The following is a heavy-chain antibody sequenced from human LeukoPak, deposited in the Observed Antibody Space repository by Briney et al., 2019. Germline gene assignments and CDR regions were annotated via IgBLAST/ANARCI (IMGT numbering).Heavy chain of an antibody. Sequence: ASVKVSCKASGYTFTTYNINWVRQAPGQGLQWMAWISTHNGKTDYAQNFQDRVTVTRDTSTSTVYMELRSLRSDDMAVYFCARDVGTTHFDFWGQGTLVTVSS. J-gene: IGHJ4*02. V-gene: IGHV1-18*03. CDR2: ISTHNGKT. CDR1: GYTFTTYN. CDR3: ARDVGTTHFDF. D-gene: IGHD5-12*01.